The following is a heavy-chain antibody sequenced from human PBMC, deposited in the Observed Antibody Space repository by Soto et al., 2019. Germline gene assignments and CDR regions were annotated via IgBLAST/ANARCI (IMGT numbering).Heavy chain of an antibody. CDR3: ARDPGDVWGSYRLLDY. Sequence: QVQLVQSGAEVKKPGASVKVSCKASGYTFTSYGISWVRQAPGQGLEWMGWISADNGNTNYAQKLQGRVTMTTDTXTXIAYMELRSLRSDDTAVYYCARDPGDVWGSYRLLDYWGQGTLVTVSS. J-gene: IGHJ4*02. CDR1: GYTFTSYG. CDR2: ISADNGNT. V-gene: IGHV1-18*01. D-gene: IGHD3-16*02.